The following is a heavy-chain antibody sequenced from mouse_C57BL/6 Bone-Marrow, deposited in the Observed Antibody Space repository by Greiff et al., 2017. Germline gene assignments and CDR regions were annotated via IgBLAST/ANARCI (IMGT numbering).Heavy chain of an antibody. CDR2: ISYDGSN. CDR3: ARDLPDYAMDY. Sequence: EVQLQGPGPGLVKPSQSLSLTCSVTGYSITSGYYWNWIRQFPGNKLEWMGYISYDGSNNYNPSLKNRISITRDTSKNQFFLKLNSVTTEDTATYYCARDLPDYAMDYWGQGTSVTGSS. CDR1: GYSITSGYY. D-gene: IGHD6-1*01. V-gene: IGHV3-6*01. J-gene: IGHJ4*01.